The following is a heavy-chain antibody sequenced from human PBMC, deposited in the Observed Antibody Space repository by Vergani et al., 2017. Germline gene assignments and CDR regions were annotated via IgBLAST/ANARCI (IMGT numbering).Heavy chain of an antibody. V-gene: IGHV4-61*02. J-gene: IGHJ4*02. CDR3: AREYASLPAGY. CDR1: GGSINSDSYY. CDR2: ISTSGST. D-gene: IGHD2-2*01. Sequence: QVQLQESGPGLVKPSQTLSLTCTVSGGSINSDSYYCSWIRQPAGKGLEWIGRISTSGSTNYNPSLKSRVTMSVDTSKNQFSLKLSSVTAADTAVYYCAREYASLPAGYWSQGTLVTVSS.